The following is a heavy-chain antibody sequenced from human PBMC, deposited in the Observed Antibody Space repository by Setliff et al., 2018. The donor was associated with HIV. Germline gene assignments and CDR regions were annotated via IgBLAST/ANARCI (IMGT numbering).Heavy chain of an antibody. CDR1: GGSVSSRGYY. D-gene: IGHD5-12*01. V-gene: IGHV4-39*01. CDR2: ILYGGNA. J-gene: IGHJ6*03. CDR3: ARQRSGYNYPYYYPYYMDV. Sequence: KTSETLSLTCTVSGGSVSSRGYYWGWIRQPPGKGPEWIANILYGGNAYYNPSLKSRVTISVDTSKNHFSLKLSSVTAADTAVYYCARQRSGYNYPYYYPYYMDVWGKGTTVTVSS.